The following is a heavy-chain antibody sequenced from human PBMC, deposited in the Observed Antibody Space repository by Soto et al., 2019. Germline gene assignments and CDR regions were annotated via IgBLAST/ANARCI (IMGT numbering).Heavy chain of an antibody. V-gene: IGHV3-33*01. CDR3: ARDFETGSSGYSSGGY. D-gene: IGHD6-19*01. Sequence: QVQLVESGGGVVQPGRSLRLSCAASGFTFSTYGMHWVRQAPGKGLEWVAVIWYDGSNKKYAGSVKGRFTISRDNSKNTLYLQMNSLRAEDTAVYYCARDFETGSSGYSSGGYWDQGTLVTVSS. CDR1: GFTFSTYG. CDR2: IWYDGSNK. J-gene: IGHJ4*02.